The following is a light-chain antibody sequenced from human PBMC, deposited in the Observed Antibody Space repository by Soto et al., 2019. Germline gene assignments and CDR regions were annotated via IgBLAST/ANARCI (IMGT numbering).Light chain of an antibody. V-gene: IGKV3-15*01. Sequence: EIVMTQSPATLSVSPGARATLSCRASQTISTNLAWYQHKPGQPPSLLIYGAATRATGVPARFSGSWSGTLFTLTIASLQSEDFVVYYCQQYNTWTWTFGQGTKVDIK. CDR2: GAA. CDR3: QQYNTWTWT. J-gene: IGKJ1*01. CDR1: QTISTN.